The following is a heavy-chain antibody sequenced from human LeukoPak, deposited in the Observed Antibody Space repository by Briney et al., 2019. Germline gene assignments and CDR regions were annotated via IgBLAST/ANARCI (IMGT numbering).Heavy chain of an antibody. J-gene: IGHJ4*02. CDR1: GFTFSNFA. CDR3: ARDRDTAIMVPTLIDY. V-gene: IGHV3-30-3*01. CDR2: ISYDAYNK. Sequence: GGSLRLSCAASGFTFSNFAMHWVRQAPGKGLQWVALISYDAYNKFYADSVKGRFTISRDNSKNTMYLQMNSLRPEDTAVYYCARDRDTAIMVPTLIDYWGQGTLVTVSS. D-gene: IGHD5-18*01.